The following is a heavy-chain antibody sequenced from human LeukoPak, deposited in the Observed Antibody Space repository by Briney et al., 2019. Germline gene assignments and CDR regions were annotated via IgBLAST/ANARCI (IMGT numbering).Heavy chain of an antibody. CDR3: AKDRETTASGTFDY. Sequence: TGGSLRLSCAASGFTFNNYGMHYVRQAPGKGLEWAAVISEDGRHKNYADSVKGRFTISRDNSNNTLYLQMNSLRAEDTGVYYCAKDRETTASGTFDYWGQGTLVTVSS. J-gene: IGHJ4*02. CDR1: GFTFNNYG. CDR2: ISEDGRHK. V-gene: IGHV3-30*18. D-gene: IGHD6-13*01.